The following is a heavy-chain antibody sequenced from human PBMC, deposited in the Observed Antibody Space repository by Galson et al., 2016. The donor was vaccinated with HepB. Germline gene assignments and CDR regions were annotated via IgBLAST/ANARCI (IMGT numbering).Heavy chain of an antibody. CDR2: IPFSGST. CDR1: GGSISSGAYY. CDR3: ARDRGYCSRTSCYEHLNFDY. D-gene: IGHD2-2*01. Sequence: TLSLTCSVSGGSISSGAYYWSWIRQHPGKGLEWIGYIPFSGSTHYNPSLKSRVTISADTSKMQLSLQLTSVTAADTAVYYCARDRGYCSRTSCYEHLNFDYWGQGILVTVSS. V-gene: IGHV4-31*03. J-gene: IGHJ4*02.